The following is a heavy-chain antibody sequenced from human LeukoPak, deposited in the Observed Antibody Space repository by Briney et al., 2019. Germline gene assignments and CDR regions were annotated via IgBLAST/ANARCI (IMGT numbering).Heavy chain of an antibody. J-gene: IGHJ3*02. V-gene: IGHV1-69*13. CDR1: GGTFSSYA. Sequence: SVKVSCKASGGTFSSYAISWVRQAPGQGLEWMGGIIPIFGTANYARKFQGRVTITADESTSTAYMELSSLRSEDTAVYYCARDYVAMESHAFDIWGQGTMVTVSS. CDR3: ARDYVAMESHAFDI. CDR2: IIPIFGTA. D-gene: IGHD5-12*01.